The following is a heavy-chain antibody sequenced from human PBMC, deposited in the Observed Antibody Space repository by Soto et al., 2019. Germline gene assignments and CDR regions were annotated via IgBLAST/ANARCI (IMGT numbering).Heavy chain of an antibody. CDR3: ARGSRKLARHYYYYYMDV. D-gene: IGHD6-6*01. CDR2: MNPNGGNT. V-gene: IGHV1-8*01. Sequence: ASVKVSCEASGYTFTSYDINCVRQATGQGLEWMGWMNPNGGNTGYAQKFQGRVTMTRNTSISTAYMELSSLRSEDTAVYYCARGSRKLARHYYYYYMDVWGKGTTVTVSS. CDR1: GYTFTSYD. J-gene: IGHJ6*03.